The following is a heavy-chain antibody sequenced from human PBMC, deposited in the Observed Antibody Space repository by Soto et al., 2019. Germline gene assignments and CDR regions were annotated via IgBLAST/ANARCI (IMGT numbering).Heavy chain of an antibody. CDR1: GFTFSSYG. CDR2: ISYDGSNK. Sequence: GGSLRLSCAASGFTFSSYGMHWVRQAPGKGLEWVAVISYDGSNKYYADSVKGRFTISRDNSKNTLYLQMNSLRAEETAVYYCANSLDDYIWGSYRLSSGFDYWGQGTLVTVSS. J-gene: IGHJ4*02. CDR3: ANSLDDYIWGSYRLSSGFDY. D-gene: IGHD3-16*02. V-gene: IGHV3-30*18.